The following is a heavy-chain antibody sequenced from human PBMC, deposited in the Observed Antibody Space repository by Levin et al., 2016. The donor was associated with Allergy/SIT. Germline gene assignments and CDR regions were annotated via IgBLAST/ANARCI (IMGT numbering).Heavy chain of an antibody. CDR1: GYRFANFW. V-gene: IGHV5-51*01. CDR2: IYPGDSDI. CDR3: ATGFGSTYFDF. D-gene: IGHD3-3*01. J-gene: IGHJ4*02. Sequence: GESLKISCQGSGYRFANFWIGWVRQMPGKGLEWMGIIYPGDSDIRQSPSFLGHVTISADKSTNTTYLQWSSLKAADTAIYYCATGFGSTYFDFWGRGTLVTVSS.